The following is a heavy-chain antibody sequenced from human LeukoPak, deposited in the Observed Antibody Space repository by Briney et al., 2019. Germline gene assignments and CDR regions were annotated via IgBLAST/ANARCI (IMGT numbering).Heavy chain of an antibody. CDR3: AKDGVVRGLGPYYFDS. CDR1: GFSFRSYG. J-gene: IGHJ4*02. CDR2: IWFDGSNK. V-gene: IGHV3-33*06. D-gene: IGHD3-10*01. Sequence: PGGSLRLSCTASGFSFRSYGMHWVRQTAGRGLEWVAVIWFDGSNKYYADSVKGRFTISRDNSKNTMYLQMNSLKAEDTAVYYCAKDGVVRGLGPYYFDSWGQGSLVTVSS.